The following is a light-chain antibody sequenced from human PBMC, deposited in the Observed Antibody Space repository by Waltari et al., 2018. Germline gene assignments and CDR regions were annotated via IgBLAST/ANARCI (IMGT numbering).Light chain of an antibody. Sequence: DIQMTQSPSSLSASVGDRVTITCRASQSISSYLNWYQQKPGKAPKLLIYAASSLQSGVPSRFGGSGSGTDFTLTISRLQPEDFATYYCQQSYSTLTWTFGQGTKVEIK. CDR3: QQSYSTLTWT. CDR1: QSISSY. CDR2: AAS. J-gene: IGKJ1*01. V-gene: IGKV1-39*01.